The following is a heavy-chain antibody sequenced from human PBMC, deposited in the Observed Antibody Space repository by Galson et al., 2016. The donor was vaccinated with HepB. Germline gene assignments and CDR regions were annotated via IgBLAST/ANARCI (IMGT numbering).Heavy chain of an antibody. V-gene: IGHV5-51*01. D-gene: IGHD1-14*01. CDR2: IYPGDSDT. J-gene: IGHJ6*02. Sequence: QSGAEVKKPGESLTISCQGSGYSFTNYWIGWVRQMPGKGLEWMGSIYPGDSDTKYSPSFQGQVTISVDKSISTAYLQWSSLKASDTAMYFSSRLETWTTYPYYGLDVWGQGTTVTVSS. CDR1: GYSFTNYW. CDR3: SRLETWTTYPYYGLDV.